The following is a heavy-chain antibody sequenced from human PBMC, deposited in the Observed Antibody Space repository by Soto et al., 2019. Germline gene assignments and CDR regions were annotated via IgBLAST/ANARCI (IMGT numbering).Heavy chain of an antibody. CDR2: IYTSGST. V-gene: IGHV3-53*01. J-gene: IGHJ5*02. Sequence: EVQLVESGGGLIQPGGSLRLSCAASGFTVSSDYMSWVRQAPGKGLEWVSVIYTSGSTYYADSVKGRFTFSRDNSKNTLYLQMNSLSAEDTAVYYCARAYGGNPALFDPWGQGTLVTVSA. CDR3: ARAYGGNPALFDP. D-gene: IGHD4-17*01. CDR1: GFTVSSDY.